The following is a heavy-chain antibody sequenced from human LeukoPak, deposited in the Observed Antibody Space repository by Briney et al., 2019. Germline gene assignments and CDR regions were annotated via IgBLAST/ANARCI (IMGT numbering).Heavy chain of an antibody. CDR3: ARGPGNSGYDSIDY. CDR1: GYTFTGYY. Sequence: GASVKVSCKASGYTFTGYYMHWVRQAPGQGLEWMGRINPNSGGTNYAQKFQGRVTMTRDTSISTAYMELSRLRSDDTAVYYCARGPGNSGYDSIDYWGQGTLVTVSS. CDR2: INPNSGGT. J-gene: IGHJ4*02. D-gene: IGHD5-12*01. V-gene: IGHV1-2*06.